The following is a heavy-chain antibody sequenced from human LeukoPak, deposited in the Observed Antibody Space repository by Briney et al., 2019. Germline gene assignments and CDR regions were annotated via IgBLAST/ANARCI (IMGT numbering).Heavy chain of an antibody. D-gene: IGHD2-15*01. CDR3: ANTPEGACSGGSCHPD. Sequence: GGSLRLSCAASGFTFSSYATSWVRQAPGKGLEWVSAITSGGSTYYADSVKGRFTISRDNSKNTLYLQMNSLRAEDTAVYYCANTPEGACSGGSCHPDLGQGTLVTVSS. CDR1: GFTFSSYA. J-gene: IGHJ4*02. CDR2: ITSGGST. V-gene: IGHV3-23*01.